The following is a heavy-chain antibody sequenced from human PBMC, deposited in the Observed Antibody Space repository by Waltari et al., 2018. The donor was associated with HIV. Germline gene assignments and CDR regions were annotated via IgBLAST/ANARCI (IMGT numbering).Heavy chain of an antibody. CDR1: GFNFDDYA. CDR2: ISWNSGSI. D-gene: IGHD2-2*01. Sequence: EVHLVESGGGLVQPGRSLRLSCAASGFNFDDYAMHWVRQTPGKGLEWVSGISWNSGSIGYADSVKGRFTISRDNAKNSLFLQMNSLRPEDTAFYYCAKGPTLTSPPTYFNYWGQGTLVTVSS. J-gene: IGHJ4*02. CDR3: AKGPTLTSPPTYFNY. V-gene: IGHV3-9*01.